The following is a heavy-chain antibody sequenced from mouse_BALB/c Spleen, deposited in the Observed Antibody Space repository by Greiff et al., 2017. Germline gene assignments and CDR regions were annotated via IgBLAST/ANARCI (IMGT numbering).Heavy chain of an antibody. J-gene: IGHJ2*01. V-gene: IGHV1-7*01. CDR2: INPSTGYT. CDR3: ARDYYGSSDYFDY. CDR1: GYTFTSYW. Sequence: QVQLKESGAELAKPGASVKMSCKASGYTFTSYWMHWVKQRPGQGLEWIGYINPSTGYTEYNQKFKDKATLTADKSSSTAYMQLSSLTSEDSAVYYCARDYYGSSDYFDYWGQGTTLTVSS. D-gene: IGHD1-1*01.